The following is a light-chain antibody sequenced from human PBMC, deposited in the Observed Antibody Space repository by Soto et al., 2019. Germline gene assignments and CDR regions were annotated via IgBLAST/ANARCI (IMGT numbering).Light chain of an antibody. V-gene: IGKV3-15*01. CDR3: QQYNTWPPRYT. CDR2: RAS. J-gene: IGKJ2*01. Sequence: EIVMTQSPATLSVSPGGTATLSCRASQSVKSYLAWYQQRPGQPPRLLIYRASTRATGIPARFSGSGSGTEFSLTISSLQSEDFAVYYCQQYNTWPPRYTFGQGTKLEIK. CDR1: QSVKSY.